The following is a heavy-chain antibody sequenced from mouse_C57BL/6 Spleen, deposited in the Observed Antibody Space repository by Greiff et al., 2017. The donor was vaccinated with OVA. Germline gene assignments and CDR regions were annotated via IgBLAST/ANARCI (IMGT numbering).Heavy chain of an antibody. J-gene: IGHJ2*01. V-gene: IGHV1-15*01. D-gene: IGHD1-1*01. CDR1: GYTFTDYE. Sequence: QVQLQQSGAELVRPGASVTLSCKASGYTFTDYEMHWVKQTPVHGLEWIGAIDPETGGTAYNQKFKGKAILTADKSSSTAYMELRSLTSEDSAVYYCTRATVDFDYWGQGTTLTVAS. CDR3: TRATVDFDY. CDR2: IDPETGGT.